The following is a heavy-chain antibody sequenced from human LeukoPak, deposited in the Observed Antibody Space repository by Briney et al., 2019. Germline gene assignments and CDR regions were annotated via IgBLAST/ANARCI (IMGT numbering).Heavy chain of an antibody. CDR2: TYSGGYT. V-gene: IGHV3-53*01. D-gene: IGHD5-18*01. CDR3: ANGGLWLPTRSD. CDR1: GFTVSNNY. Sequence: GGSLRLSCAASGFTVSNNYMNWVRQAPGKGLEWVSVTYSGGYTYYADSVKGRFTISRDNSKNTLYLQMNSLRADDTAVYYCANGGLWLPTRSDWGQGTLVTVSS. J-gene: IGHJ4*02.